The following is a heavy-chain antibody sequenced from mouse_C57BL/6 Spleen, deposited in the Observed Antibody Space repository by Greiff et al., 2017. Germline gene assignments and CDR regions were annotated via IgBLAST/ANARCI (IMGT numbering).Heavy chain of an antibody. CDR3: ARAFGYGPFAY. V-gene: IGHV1-82*01. CDR2: LYPGDGET. CDR1: GYAFSSSW. D-gene: IGHD1-1*02. J-gene: IGHJ3*01. Sequence: QVQLKESGPELVKPGASVKISCKASGYAFSSSWMNWVKQRPGKGLDGIGRLYPGDGETNYNGKLKGTATMSADKSSSTAYMQLSSLTFEDSAVYFCARAFGYGPFAYWGQGTLVTVSA.